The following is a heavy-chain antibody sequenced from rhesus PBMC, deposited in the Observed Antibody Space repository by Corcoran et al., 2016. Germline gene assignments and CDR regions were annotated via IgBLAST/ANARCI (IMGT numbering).Heavy chain of an antibody. Sequence: EVQLVETGGGLVQPGGSLKLSCAASGFTFSSYGMSWVRQAPGEGLEWVLVINRDGDTKNYANSGKGRFTISRDNSKNTLSLQMNSLRAEDTAVYYCAVTAYYSGSDFDYWGQGVLVTVSS. CDR1: GFTFSSYG. CDR3: AVTAYYSGSDFDY. V-gene: IGHV3S5*01. J-gene: IGHJ4*01. CDR2: INRDGDTK. D-gene: IGHD3-16*01.